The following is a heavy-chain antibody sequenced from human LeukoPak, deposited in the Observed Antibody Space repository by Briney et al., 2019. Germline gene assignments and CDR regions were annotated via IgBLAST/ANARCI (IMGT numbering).Heavy chain of an antibody. D-gene: IGHD6-13*01. J-gene: IGHJ5*02. CDR1: GYTFTGYY. Sequence: ASVKVSCKASGYTFTGYYLHWVRQAPGQGLEWMGWINPTSGGTNYAQKFQDRVTMTRDTSISTAYMELSRLRSDDTAVYYCARVGRRAAASWFDPWGQGTLVTVSS. CDR2: INPTSGGT. V-gene: IGHV1-2*02. CDR3: ARVGRRAAASWFDP.